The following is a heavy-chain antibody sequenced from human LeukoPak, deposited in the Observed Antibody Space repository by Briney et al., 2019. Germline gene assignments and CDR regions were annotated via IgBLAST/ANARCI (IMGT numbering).Heavy chain of an antibody. CDR2: IGGSGGTT. V-gene: IGHV3-23*01. J-gene: IGHJ4*02. CDR1: GFTFSRYA. Sequence: GGFLRLSCAASGFTFSRYAMSWVRQAPGKGLEWVSSIGGSGGTTYYADSVQGRFTISRDNSKNTLYLQMNSLSAEDTAVYYCAKDLSWFGGSLATFGYWGQGTLATVSS. CDR3: AKDLSWFGGSLATFGY. D-gene: IGHD3-10*01.